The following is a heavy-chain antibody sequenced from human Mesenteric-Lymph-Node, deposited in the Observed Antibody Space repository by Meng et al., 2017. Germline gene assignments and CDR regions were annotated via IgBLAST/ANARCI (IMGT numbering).Heavy chain of an antibody. J-gene: IGHJ4*02. D-gene: IGHD2-15*01. V-gene: IGHV1-69*01. Sequence: GRLWASWGAVKEPGSPGEVSCKASGGTFSSYAISWVRQAPGQGLEWMGGIIPIFGTANYAQKFQGRVTITADESTSTAYMELSSLRSEDTAVYYCARGPYSTLPQVLHHKCLDYWGQGTLVTVSS. CDR1: GGTFSSYA. CDR3: ARGPYSTLPQVLHHKCLDY. CDR2: IIPIFGTA.